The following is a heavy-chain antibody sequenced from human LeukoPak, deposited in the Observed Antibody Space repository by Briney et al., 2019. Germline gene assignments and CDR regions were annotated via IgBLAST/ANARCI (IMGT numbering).Heavy chain of an antibody. D-gene: IGHD4-17*01. CDR2: IYHSGST. V-gene: IGHV4-30-2*01. CDR3: ASYGDYLHY. J-gene: IGHJ4*02. Sequence: SQTLSLTCAVSGGSISSGGYSWSWIRQPPGRGLEWIGYIYHSGSTYYNPSLKSRVTISVDRSKNQFSLKLSSVTAADTAVYYCASYGDYLHYWGQGTLVTVSS. CDR1: GGSISSGGYS.